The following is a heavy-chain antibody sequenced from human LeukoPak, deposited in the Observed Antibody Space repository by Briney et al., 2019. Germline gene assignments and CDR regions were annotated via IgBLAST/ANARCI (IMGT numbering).Heavy chain of an antibody. V-gene: IGHV1-2*02. CDR2: INPNSGGT. D-gene: IGHD3-10*01. CDR1: GYTFTGYY. J-gene: IGHJ5*02. Sequence: ASVKVSRKASGYTFTGYYMHWVRQAPGQGLEWMGWINPNSGGTNYAQKFQGRVTMTRDTSISTAYMELSRLRSDDTAVYYCARDHRGGLNWFDPWGQGTLVTVSS. CDR3: ARDHRGGLNWFDP.